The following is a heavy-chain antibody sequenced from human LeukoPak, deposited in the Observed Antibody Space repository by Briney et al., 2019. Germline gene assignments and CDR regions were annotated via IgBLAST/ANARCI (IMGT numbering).Heavy chain of an antibody. Sequence: ASVKVSCTVSGYTLTEFSVFWVRQARGKGLEWLGGFDPEDGERVYAQRFQGRVTMTEDTSTETAYLELSSLRSDDTAVYYCARDLANIAARPYYFDYWGQGTLVTVSS. CDR1: GYTLTEFS. D-gene: IGHD6-6*01. CDR3: ARDLANIAARPYYFDY. V-gene: IGHV1-24*01. J-gene: IGHJ4*02. CDR2: FDPEDGER.